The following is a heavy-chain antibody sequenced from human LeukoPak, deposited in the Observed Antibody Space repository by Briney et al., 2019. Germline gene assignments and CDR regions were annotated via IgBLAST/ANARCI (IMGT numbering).Heavy chain of an antibody. CDR2: MGNNGGGI. CDR1: GFTFSTYI. J-gene: IGHJ4*02. V-gene: IGHV3-23*01. Sequence: KLGDSLRLSCAVSGFTFSTYIMYWVRHPPGKGLEWVSIMGNNGGGIHYAASVRGRFTISRDNSKNALYLQMHSLRVEDTAVYYCAIDPNWGTHSWGQGVLVTVSS. CDR3: AIDPNWGTHS. D-gene: IGHD7-27*01.